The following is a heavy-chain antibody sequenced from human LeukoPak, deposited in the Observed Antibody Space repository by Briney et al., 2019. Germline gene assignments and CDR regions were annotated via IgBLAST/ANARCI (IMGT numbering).Heavy chain of an antibody. CDR2: IYYSGST. CDR3: ARVGIWFGDSAYYYGMDV. Sequence: PSETLSLTCIVSGGSISSYYWSWIRQPPGKGLEWIGYIYYSGSTNYNPSLKSRVTISVDTSKNQFSLKLSSVTAADTAAYYCARVGIWFGDSAYYYGMDVWGKGTTVTVSS. J-gene: IGHJ6*04. V-gene: IGHV4-59*01. CDR1: GGSISSYY. D-gene: IGHD3-10*01.